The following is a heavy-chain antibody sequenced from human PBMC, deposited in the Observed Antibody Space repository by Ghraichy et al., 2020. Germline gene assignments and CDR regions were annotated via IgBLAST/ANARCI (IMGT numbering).Heavy chain of an antibody. Sequence: GGSLRLSCAASGFTFSSYSMNWVRQAPGKGLEWVSYISSSSSTIYYADSVKGRFTISRDNAKNSLYLQMNSLRDEDTAVYYCARDPPANTAMVRFDYWGQGTLVTVSS. CDR1: GFTFSSYS. J-gene: IGHJ4*02. D-gene: IGHD5-18*01. CDR3: ARDPPANTAMVRFDY. V-gene: IGHV3-48*02. CDR2: ISSSSSTI.